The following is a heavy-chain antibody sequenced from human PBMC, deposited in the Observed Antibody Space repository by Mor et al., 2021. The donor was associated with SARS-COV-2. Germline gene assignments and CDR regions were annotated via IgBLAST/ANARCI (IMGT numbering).Heavy chain of an antibody. D-gene: IGHD6-13*01. V-gene: IGHV3-23*01. CDR2: ISGSGRST. CDR3: ARKGAAAGTPGYYY. J-gene: IGHJ6*01. Sequence: VSAISGSGRSTYYADSVKGRFTISRDNSKNTLYLQMNSLRAEDTAVYYCARKGAAAGTPGYYY.